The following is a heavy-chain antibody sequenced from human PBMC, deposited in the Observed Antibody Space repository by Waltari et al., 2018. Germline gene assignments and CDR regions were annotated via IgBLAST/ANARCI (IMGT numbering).Heavy chain of an antibody. V-gene: IGHV4-4*07. Sequence: QVQLQESGPGLVKPSETLSLTCSVSGGSISSHYWSWIRQPAGKGLEWIGRIYTSGSTNYHPSLKSRVTMSVDTSKNQFSLKMSSVTAADTAVYYCARDWTSPGSSFYYYMDVWGKGTTVTISS. CDR3: ARDWTSPGSSFYYYMDV. D-gene: IGHD1-26*01. CDR2: IYTSGST. J-gene: IGHJ6*03. CDR1: GGSISSHY.